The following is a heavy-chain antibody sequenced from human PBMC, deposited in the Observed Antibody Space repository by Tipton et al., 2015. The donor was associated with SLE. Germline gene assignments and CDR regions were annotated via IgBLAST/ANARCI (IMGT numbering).Heavy chain of an antibody. V-gene: IGHV3-23*03. D-gene: IGHD1-1*01. CDR3: ARVPSTDWYFDL. Sequence: QLVQSGGGLVQPGGSLRLSCAASGFTFSSYAMNWVRQAPRKGLEWVSVIYSGGTTYYADSVKGRFTISRDTSKDTVFLQMNSLRAEDTAIYYCARVPSTDWYFDLWGRGTLVTVSS. CDR2: IYSGGTT. J-gene: IGHJ2*01. CDR1: GFTFSSYA.